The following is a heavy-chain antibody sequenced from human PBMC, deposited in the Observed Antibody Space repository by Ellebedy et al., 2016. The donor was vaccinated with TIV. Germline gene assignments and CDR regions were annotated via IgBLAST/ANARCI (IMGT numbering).Heavy chain of an antibody. V-gene: IGHV1-2*02. D-gene: IGHD1-26*01. CDR3: ARDRSGSLTPNGNDY. CDR2: INPNSGGT. CDR1: GGTFSSYA. J-gene: IGHJ4*02. Sequence: ASVKVSXXASGGTFSSYAISWVRQAPGQGLEWMGGINPNSGGTNYAQKFQGRVTMTRDTSISTAYMELSRLRSDDTAVYYCARDRSGSLTPNGNDYWGQGTLVTVSS.